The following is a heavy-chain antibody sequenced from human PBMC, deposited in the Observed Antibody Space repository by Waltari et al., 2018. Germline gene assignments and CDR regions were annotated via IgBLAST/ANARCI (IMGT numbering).Heavy chain of an antibody. CDR1: GGTFSSYA. Sequence: GGTFSSYAISWVRQAPGQGLEWMGRIIPIFGTANYAQKFQGRVTITADKSTSTAYMELSSLRSEDTAVYYCARSKERRQGVIITQSLYVGMDVWGQGTTVTVSS. CDR2: IIPIFGTA. J-gene: IGHJ6*02. D-gene: IGHD3-10*01. V-gene: IGHV1-69*06. CDR3: ARSKERRQGVIITQSLYVGMDV.